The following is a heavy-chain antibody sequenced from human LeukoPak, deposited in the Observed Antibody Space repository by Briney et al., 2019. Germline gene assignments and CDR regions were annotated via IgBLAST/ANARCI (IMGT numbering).Heavy chain of an antibody. V-gene: IGHV5-51*01. CDR3: ARGAYCSSTSCYWNYFDY. CDR2: IYPGDSDT. Sequence: GESLKISCKGSGYSFTSYWIGWVRQMPGKGLEWMGIIYPGDSDTRYSPSFQGQVTISADKSISTAYLQWSSLKASDTAMYYCARGAYCSSTSCYWNYFDYWGQGTLVTVSP. D-gene: IGHD2-2*01. J-gene: IGHJ4*02. CDR1: GYSFTSYW.